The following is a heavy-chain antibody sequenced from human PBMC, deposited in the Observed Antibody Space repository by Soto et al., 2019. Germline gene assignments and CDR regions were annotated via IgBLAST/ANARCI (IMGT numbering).Heavy chain of an antibody. CDR3: ARGQRYGSGSYYTKDDMDV. V-gene: IGHV1-69*12. CDR1: GGSFSNYA. CDR2: IIPMFGTT. D-gene: IGHD3-10*01. Sequence: QVQLVQSGAEVKKPGSSVKVSCKTSGGSFSNYAISWVRQAPGQGLEWMGGIIPMFGTTSYAQKFQGRVTTTAAESTGTAYMGRSSVRSEDTAVYYCARGQRYGSGSYYTKDDMDVWGQGTTVTVSS. J-gene: IGHJ6*02.